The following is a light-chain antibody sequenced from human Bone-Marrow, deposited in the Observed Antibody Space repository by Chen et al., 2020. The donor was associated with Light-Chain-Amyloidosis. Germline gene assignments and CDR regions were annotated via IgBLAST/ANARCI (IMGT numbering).Light chain of an antibody. CDR2: EIT. V-gene: IGLV2-14*01. CDR3: SSYTITTALV. Sequence: QSALTHPASVPGSPGQSITIPCTGTSSNVGGGNNVTWHQQHPDKAPKLMIYEITNRPSWVPDRFSGSKSNNTASLPISGLQTENDADYFCSSYTITTALVFGSGTRVT. CDR1: SSNVGGGNN. J-gene: IGLJ1*01.